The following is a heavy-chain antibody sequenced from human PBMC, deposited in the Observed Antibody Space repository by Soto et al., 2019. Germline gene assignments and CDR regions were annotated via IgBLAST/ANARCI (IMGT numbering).Heavy chain of an antibody. D-gene: IGHD3-10*01. CDR3: AIRAYYYGSGSYYNPFDY. V-gene: IGHV1-69*02. J-gene: IGHJ4*02. Sequence: QVQLVQSGAEVKKPGSSVKVSCKASGGTFSSYTISWVRQAAGQGLEWMVRIIPILGIANYAQKFQGRVTITADKSTSTAYMELSSLRSEDTAVYYCAIRAYYYGSGSYYNPFDYWGQGTLVTVSS. CDR2: IIPILGIA. CDR1: GGTFSSYT.